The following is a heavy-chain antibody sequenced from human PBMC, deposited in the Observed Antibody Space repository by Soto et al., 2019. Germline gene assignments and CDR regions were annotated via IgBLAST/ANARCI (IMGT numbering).Heavy chain of an antibody. Sequence: QVQLVQSGAEVKKPGSSVKVSCKASGGTFSSYAISWVRQAPGQGLEWMGGIIPIFGTANYAQKFQGRVTITADESTSTAYIDLSSLRSEDTAVYYCARDKSLRYDYVWGSYRYTYFDYWGQGTLVTVSS. CDR1: GGTFSSYA. V-gene: IGHV1-69*01. J-gene: IGHJ4*02. D-gene: IGHD3-16*02. CDR3: ARDKSLRYDYVWGSYRYTYFDY. CDR2: IIPIFGTA.